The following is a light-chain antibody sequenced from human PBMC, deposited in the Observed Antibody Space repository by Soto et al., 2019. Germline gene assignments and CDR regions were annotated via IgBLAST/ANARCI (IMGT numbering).Light chain of an antibody. V-gene: IGLV1-51*01. CDR3: ATWDSSLSAVV. CDR2: DNN. J-gene: IGLJ2*01. CDR1: SSNIGNNY. Sequence: QTVVTQPPSVSAAPGQKVTISCSGSSSNIGNNYVSWYQQLPGTAPKLLIYDNNKRPSGIPDRFSGSKSDTSATLGITGLQTGDEADYYCATWDSSLSAVVFGGGTQLTVL.